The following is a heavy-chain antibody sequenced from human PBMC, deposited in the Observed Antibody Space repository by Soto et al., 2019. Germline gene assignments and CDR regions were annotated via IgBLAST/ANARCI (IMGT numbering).Heavy chain of an antibody. CDR3: ARDLNRYYYDSSGLDAFDI. V-gene: IGHV1-18*01. Sequence: ASVKVSCKASGYTFTSYGISWVRQAPGQGLEWVEWISAYNGNTNYAQKHKGRVTMTTDTSTSTAYMEMRSLRSDDTAVYYCARDLNRYYYDSSGLDAFDIWGQ. CDR2: ISAYNGNT. D-gene: IGHD3-22*01. CDR1: GYTFTSYG. J-gene: IGHJ3*02.